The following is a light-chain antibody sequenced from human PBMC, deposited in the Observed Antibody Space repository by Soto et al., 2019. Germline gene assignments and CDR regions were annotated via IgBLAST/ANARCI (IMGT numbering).Light chain of an antibody. CDR1: IGAVTSGHY. CDR3: LLSYSGTRV. J-gene: IGLJ2*01. V-gene: IGLV7-46*01. CDR2: DTN. Sequence: QAVVTQEPSLTVSPGGTVTLTCGSSIGAVTSGHYPYWFQQKPGQAPRTLIYDTNNKHSWTPARFSGSLLGGKAALTLSGAQPEDEADYYCLLSYSGTRVFGGGTKVTVL.